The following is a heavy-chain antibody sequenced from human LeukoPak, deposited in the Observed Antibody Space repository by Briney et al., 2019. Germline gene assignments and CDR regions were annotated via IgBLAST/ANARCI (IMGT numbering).Heavy chain of an antibody. Sequence: HPGGSLRLSCAASGFTFSSYAMSWVRQAPGKGLEWVSAISGSGGSTYYADSVKGRFTISRDNSKNTLYLQMNSLRAEDTAVYYCAKNDGYNPRGYFDYWGQGTLVTVSS. V-gene: IGHV3-23*01. J-gene: IGHJ4*02. D-gene: IGHD5-24*01. CDR2: ISGSGGST. CDR3: AKNDGYNPRGYFDY. CDR1: GFTFSSYA.